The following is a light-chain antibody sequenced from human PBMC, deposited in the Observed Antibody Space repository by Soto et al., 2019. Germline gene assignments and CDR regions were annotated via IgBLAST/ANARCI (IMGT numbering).Light chain of an antibody. CDR2: ETS. J-gene: IGKJ1*01. CDR3: QHYNSYSEA. CDR1: QAIGNW. V-gene: IGKV1-5*03. Sequence: DIQMTQSPSTLSGSAGDRVTISCRASQAIGNWLAWYQQKPGKAPKLLIYETSTLKSGVPSRFSGSGSGTEFTLTISSLQPDDFATYYCQHYNSYSEAFGQGTKVDI.